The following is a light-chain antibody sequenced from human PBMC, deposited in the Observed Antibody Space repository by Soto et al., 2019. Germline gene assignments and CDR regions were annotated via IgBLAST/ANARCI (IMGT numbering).Light chain of an antibody. Sequence: QSVLTQPPSGSAAPGQRITISCSGSSSNIGSNYVSWYQQLPGTAPKLLIYENDKRPSGIPDRFSGSKSDTSATLGITGLQTGDEADYYCGTLDTSLSAWVFGGGTKVTVL. J-gene: IGLJ3*02. CDR3: GTLDTSLSAWV. CDR2: END. V-gene: IGLV1-51*01. CDR1: SSNIGSNY.